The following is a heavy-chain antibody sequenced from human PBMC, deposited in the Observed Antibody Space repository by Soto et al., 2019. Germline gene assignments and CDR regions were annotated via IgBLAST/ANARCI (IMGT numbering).Heavy chain of an antibody. CDR1: GGSIYSGDYC. CDR2: IFSSGST. CDR3: SRWDVWTGTTRRLVGLNQMGYFDY. V-gene: IGHV4-30-4*01. Sequence: QVQLQESGPGLVKPSQTLSLTCTVSGGSIYSGDYCWSWIRQPPGKGLEWIGYIFSSGSTSYSPSLRSRVSISIDTPKNQRSLTLRSVTAADTAMYFCSRWDVWTGTTRRLVGLNQMGYFDYWGQGALVTVSS. J-gene: IGHJ4*02. D-gene: IGHD1-7*01.